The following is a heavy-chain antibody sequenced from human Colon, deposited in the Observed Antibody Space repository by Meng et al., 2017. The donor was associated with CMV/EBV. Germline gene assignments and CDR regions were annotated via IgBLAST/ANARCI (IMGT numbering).Heavy chain of an antibody. D-gene: IGHD3-3*01. V-gene: IGHV1-18*01. CDR1: GYTFTSYG. Sequence: ASVMVSCKASGYTFTSYGISWVRQAPGQGLEWMGWISAYNGNTNYAQNLQGRVTMNTDTSTSTAYMELRSLRSDDTAVYYCARADDFWSGYSSYYYYYGMDVWGQGTTVTVSS. CDR3: ARADDFWSGYSSYYYYYGMDV. J-gene: IGHJ6*02. CDR2: ISAYNGNT.